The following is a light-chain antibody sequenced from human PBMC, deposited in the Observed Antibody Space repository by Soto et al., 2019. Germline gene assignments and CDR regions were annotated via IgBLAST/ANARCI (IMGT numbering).Light chain of an antibody. V-gene: IGKV3-11*01. CDR2: DAS. J-gene: IGKJ4*01. Sequence: EIVLTQSPATLSLSPWERATLSCMASQSVSSYLAWYQQKPGQAPRLLIYDASNRATGIPARFSGSGSGTDFTLTISSLEPEDFAVYYCQQRSNWPPLTFGGGTKVDI. CDR3: QQRSNWPPLT. CDR1: QSVSSY.